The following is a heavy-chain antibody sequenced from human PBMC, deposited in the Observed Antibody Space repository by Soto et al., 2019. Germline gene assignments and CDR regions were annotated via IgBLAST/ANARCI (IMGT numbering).Heavy chain of an antibody. Sequence: GGSLRLSCAASGFTFSSYAMSWVRQAPGKGLEWVSAISGSGGSTYYADSVKGRFTISRDNSKNTLYLQMNSRRAEDTAVYYCAKDSRPDLQWLAKPDYFDYWGQGTLVTVSS. CDR2: ISGSGGST. V-gene: IGHV3-23*01. CDR3: AKDSRPDLQWLAKPDYFDY. CDR1: GFTFSSYA. D-gene: IGHD6-19*01. J-gene: IGHJ4*02.